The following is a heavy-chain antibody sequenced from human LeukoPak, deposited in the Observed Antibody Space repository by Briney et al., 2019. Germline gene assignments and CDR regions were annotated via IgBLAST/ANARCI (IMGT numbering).Heavy chain of an antibody. J-gene: IGHJ4*02. Sequence: AGGSLRPSCAASGFTFSDSGIHWVGQAPGKGLEWLAFVRYDGSTKYYADSVKGRFTISRDTSKNTLYLQMNSLRAEDTAVYYCTKEMADRREAFDYWGQGTLATVSS. D-gene: IGHD6-6*01. CDR2: VRYDGSTK. CDR1: GFTFSDSG. V-gene: IGHV3-30*02. CDR3: TKEMADRREAFDY.